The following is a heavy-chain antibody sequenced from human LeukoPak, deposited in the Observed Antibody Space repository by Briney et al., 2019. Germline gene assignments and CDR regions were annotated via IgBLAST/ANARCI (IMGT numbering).Heavy chain of an antibody. CDR1: GYTFTSYY. CDR2: INPNSGGT. J-gene: IGHJ4*02. CDR3: ARATLGFFWGYFDY. Sequence: ASVTLSCKASGYTFTSYYMHWVRQAPGQGLEWMGWINPNSGGTNYAQQFQGRVTITRDTTISTAYMELSRLRSDDTAVYYCARATLGFFWGYFDYWGQGTLVTVSS. V-gene: IGHV1-2*02. D-gene: IGHD3-16*01.